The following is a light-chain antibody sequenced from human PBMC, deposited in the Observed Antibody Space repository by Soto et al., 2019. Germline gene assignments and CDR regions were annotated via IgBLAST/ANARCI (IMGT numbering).Light chain of an antibody. CDR2: DVS. CDR1: SSDVGAYNY. J-gene: IGLJ2*01. V-gene: IGLV2-14*01. CDR3: SSYTSSSPLL. Sequence: QSALTQPASVSGSPGQSITISCTGTSSDVGAYNYVSWYQQHPGKAPKLMIYDVSNRPSGVSNRFSGSKSGNTASLTISGLQAEDEADYYCSSYTSSSPLLFGGGTKVTVL.